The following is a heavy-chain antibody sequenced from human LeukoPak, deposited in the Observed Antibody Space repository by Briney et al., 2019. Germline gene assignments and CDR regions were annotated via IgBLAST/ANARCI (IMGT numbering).Heavy chain of an antibody. CDR3: ASMVRRVYCDY. Sequence: SETLSLTCAVSGGSISSGGYSWSWIRQPPGKGLEWIGYIYHSGSTYYNPSLESRVTISVDRSKNQFSLKLSSVTAADTAVYYCASMVRRVYCDYWGQGTLVTVSS. CDR2: IYHSGST. CDR1: GGSISSGGYS. J-gene: IGHJ4*02. V-gene: IGHV4-30-2*01. D-gene: IGHD3-10*01.